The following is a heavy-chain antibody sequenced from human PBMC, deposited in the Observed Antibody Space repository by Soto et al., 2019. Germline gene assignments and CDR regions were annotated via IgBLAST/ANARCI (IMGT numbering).Heavy chain of an antibody. D-gene: IGHD3-16*01. Sequence: GSLRLSCAASGLTFSTYSMNWVRQAPGKGLEWVSYISSNSGTIYYADSVKGRFTISRDNAKNSLYLQMNSLRDDDTAVYYCVWGYYFDSWGQGTLVTVSS. J-gene: IGHJ4*02. CDR3: VWGYYFDS. CDR2: ISSNSGTI. V-gene: IGHV3-48*02. CDR1: GLTFSTYS.